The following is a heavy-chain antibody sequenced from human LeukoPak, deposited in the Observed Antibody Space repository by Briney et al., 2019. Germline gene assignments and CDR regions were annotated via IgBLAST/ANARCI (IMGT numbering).Heavy chain of an antibody. D-gene: IGHD2-8*01. Sequence: QAGGSLRLSCVGSGFSFSSFAMSWARQAPGKGLEWVSTVSGGGAYTYYADSVKGRFTVSRDDSKSMHFLQMNSLRPEDTALYFCAKRITVSAGYYLDSWGQGTLVTVSS. CDR2: VSGGGAYT. J-gene: IGHJ4*02. CDR3: AKRITVSAGYYLDS. V-gene: IGHV3-23*01. CDR1: GFSFSSFA.